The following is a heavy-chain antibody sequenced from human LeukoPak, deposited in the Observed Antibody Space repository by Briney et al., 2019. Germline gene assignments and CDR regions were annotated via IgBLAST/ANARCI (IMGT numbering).Heavy chain of an antibody. CDR1: GGTFSSYA. D-gene: IGHD1-7*01. CDR2: IIPIFGTA. V-gene: IGHV1-69*05. CDR3: ARGGITGTIRFDY. Sequence: SVKVSCKASGGTFSSYAISWVRQAPGQGLEWMGRIIPIFGTANYAQKFQGRVTITTDESTSTAYMELSSLRSEDTAVYYCARGGITGTIRFDYWGRGTLVTVSS. J-gene: IGHJ4*02.